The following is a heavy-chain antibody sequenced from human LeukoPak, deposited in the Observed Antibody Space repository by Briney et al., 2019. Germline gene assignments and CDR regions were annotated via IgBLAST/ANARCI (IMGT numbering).Heavy chain of an antibody. Sequence: PSETLSLTCTVSGGSLRTYYWSWIRQPPGKGLEWIGYIYYTGSTNYNPSLKSRATISVDASNNQFSLKLSSVTAADTAVYYCARHPFSTPFDYWGRGTLVTVSS. J-gene: IGHJ4*02. CDR2: IYYTGST. D-gene: IGHD2/OR15-2a*01. CDR1: GGSLRTYY. CDR3: ARHPFSTPFDY. V-gene: IGHV4-59*08.